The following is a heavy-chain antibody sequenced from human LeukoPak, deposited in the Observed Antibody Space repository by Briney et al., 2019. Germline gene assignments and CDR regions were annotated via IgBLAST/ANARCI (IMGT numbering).Heavy chain of an antibody. V-gene: IGHV4-39*07. D-gene: IGHD6-19*01. J-gene: IGHJ5*02. CDR2: IYYSGST. Sequence: SETLSLTCTVSGGSISSSSYYWGWIRQPPGEGLEWIGSIYYSGSTYYNPSLKSRVTISVDTSKNQFSLKLSSVTAADTAVYYCARDSVAGTVWFDPWGQGTLVTVSS. CDR3: ARDSVAGTVWFDP. CDR1: GGSISSSSYY.